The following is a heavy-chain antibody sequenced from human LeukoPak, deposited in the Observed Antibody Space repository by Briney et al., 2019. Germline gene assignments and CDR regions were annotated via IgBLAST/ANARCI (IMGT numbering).Heavy chain of an antibody. CDR3: ARGTMAYYGSGSIDY. V-gene: IGHV3-13*01. CDR1: GFTFSSYD. CDR2: IGTAGDT. Sequence: GGPLRLSCAASGFTFSSYDMHWVRQAPGKGLEWVSAIGTAGDTYYSGSVKGRFTIFRENAKNSLYLQMNSLRAGDTAVYYCARGTMAYYGSGSIDYWGQGTLVTVSS. D-gene: IGHD3-10*01. J-gene: IGHJ4*02.